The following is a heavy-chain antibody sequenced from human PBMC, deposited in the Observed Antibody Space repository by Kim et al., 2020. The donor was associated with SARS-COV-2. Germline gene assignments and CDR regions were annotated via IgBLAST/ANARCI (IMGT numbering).Heavy chain of an antibody. D-gene: IGHD3-3*01. CDR3: ARDGGPYDFWSGYYRGWYFDL. CDR2: IIPIFGTA. Sequence: SVKVSCKASGGTFSSYAISWVRQAPGQGLEWMGGIIPIFGTANYAQKFQGRVTITADESMSTAYMELSSLRSEDTAVYYCARDGGPYDFWSGYYRGWYFDLWGRGTLVTVSS. CDR1: GGTFSSYA. V-gene: IGHV1-69*13. J-gene: IGHJ2*01.